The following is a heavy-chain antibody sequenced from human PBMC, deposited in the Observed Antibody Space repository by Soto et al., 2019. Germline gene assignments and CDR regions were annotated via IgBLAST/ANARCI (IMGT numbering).Heavy chain of an antibody. CDR2: IYYSGST. CDR3: ARGVVVAAQYDY. CDR1: GGSISSYD. Sequence: SETLSLTCTVSGGSISSYDWSWIRQPPGKGLEWIGYIYYSGSTNYNPSLKSRVTISVDTSKNQFSLKLSSVTAADTAVYYCARGVVVAAQYDYWGQGTLVTVSS. V-gene: IGHV4-59*01. J-gene: IGHJ4*02. D-gene: IGHD2-15*01.